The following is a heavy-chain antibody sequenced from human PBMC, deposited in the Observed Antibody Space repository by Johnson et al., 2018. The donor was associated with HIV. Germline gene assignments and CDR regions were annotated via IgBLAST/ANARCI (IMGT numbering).Heavy chain of an antibody. CDR1: GFTFSSYW. D-gene: IGHD5-18*01. CDR3: ARVKGYGIPNAFEI. CDR2: IKQDGSEK. V-gene: IGHV3-7*05. Sequence: VQLVESGGGLVQPGGSLRLSCAASGFTFSSYWMSWVRQAPGKGLEWVANIKQDGSEKYYVDSVKGRFTISRDNAKNSLYLQMNSLRAEDTALYYCARVKGYGIPNAFEIWGQGTMVTV. J-gene: IGHJ3*02.